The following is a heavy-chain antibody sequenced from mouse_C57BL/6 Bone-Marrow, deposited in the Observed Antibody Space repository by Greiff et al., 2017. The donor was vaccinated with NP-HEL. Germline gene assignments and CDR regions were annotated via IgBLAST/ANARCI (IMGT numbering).Heavy chain of an antibody. D-gene: IGHD2-3*01. V-gene: IGHV1-50*01. CDR3: ATGWLLLAWFAY. CDR2: IDPSDSYT. CDR1: GYTFTSYW. J-gene: IGHJ3*01. Sequence: QVQLQQSGAELVKPGASVKLSCKASGYTFTSYWMQWVKQRPGQGLEWIGAIDPSDSYTNYNQQFQGNATLTVDTSSSTAYMQLSSLTSEDSAVYYGATGWLLLAWFAYWGQGTLVTVSA.